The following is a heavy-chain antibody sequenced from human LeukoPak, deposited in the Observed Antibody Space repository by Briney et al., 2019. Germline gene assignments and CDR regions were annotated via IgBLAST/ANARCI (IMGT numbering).Heavy chain of an antibody. J-gene: IGHJ6*03. CDR1: GYTFTSYY. CDR2: INPSGGST. V-gene: IGHV1-46*01. Sequence: ASVKVSCKASGYTFTSYYMHWVRQAPGQGLEWMGIINPSGGSTSYAQKFQGRVTMTRNTSMSTAYMELSSLRSEDTAVYYCARDYCSITSCYTGYYYYMDVWGKGTTVTVSS. D-gene: IGHD2-2*01. CDR3: ARDYCSITSCYTGYYYYMDV.